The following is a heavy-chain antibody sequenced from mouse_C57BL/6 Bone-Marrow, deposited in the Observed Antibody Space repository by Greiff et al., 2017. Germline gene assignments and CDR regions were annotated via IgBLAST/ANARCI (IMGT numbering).Heavy chain of an antibody. V-gene: IGHV1-74*01. CDR3: AISGLPYAMDY. J-gene: IGHJ4*01. CDR1: GYTFTSYW. D-gene: IGHD2-2*01. Sequence: QVQLQQPGAELVKPGASVKVSCKASGYTFTSYWMHWVKQRPGQGLEWIGRIHPSDSDTNYNQKFKGKATLTVDQSSSTAYMQLSSLTSEDSAVYYCAISGLPYAMDYWGQGTSVTVSS. CDR2: IHPSDSDT.